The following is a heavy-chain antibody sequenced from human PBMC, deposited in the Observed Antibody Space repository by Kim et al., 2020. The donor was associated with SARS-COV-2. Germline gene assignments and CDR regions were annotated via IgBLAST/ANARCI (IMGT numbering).Heavy chain of an antibody. CDR3: ARVAAAAGQTIDP. Sequence: GGSLRLSCAASGFTFSSYWMHWVRQAPGKGLVWVSRINSDGSSTSYADSVKGRFTISRDNAKNTLYLQMNSLRAEDTAVYYCARVAAAAGQTIDPWGQGTLVTVSS. D-gene: IGHD6-13*01. J-gene: IGHJ5*02. V-gene: IGHV3-74*01. CDR2: INSDGSST. CDR1: GFTFSSYW.